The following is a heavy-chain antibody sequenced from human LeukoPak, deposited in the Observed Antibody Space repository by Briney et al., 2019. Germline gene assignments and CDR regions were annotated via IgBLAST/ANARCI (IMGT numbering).Heavy chain of an antibody. J-gene: IGHJ5*02. CDR2: ISSNGGST. D-gene: IGHD2-15*01. CDR3: ARGGRVVAATEAGWFDP. V-gene: IGHV3-64*01. CDR1: GFTFSSYG. Sequence: PGGSLRLSCAASGFTFSSYGMHWVRQAPGKGLEYVSAISSNGGSTYYANSVKGRFTISRDNSKNTLYLQMGSLRAEDMAVYYCARGGRVVAATEAGWFDPWGQGTLVPVSS.